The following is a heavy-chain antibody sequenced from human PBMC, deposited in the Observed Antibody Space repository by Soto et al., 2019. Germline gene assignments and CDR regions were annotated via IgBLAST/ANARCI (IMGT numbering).Heavy chain of an antibody. CDR3: AKTRTDYYYYYGMDV. Sequence: QVQLVQSGAEEKKPGASVKVSCKASGYTFTSYAMHWVRQAPGQRLEWMGWINAGNGNTKYSQKFQGRVTITRDTSASTADMERSSLRSEDTAVYYCAKTRTDYYYYYGMDVWGQGTTVTVSS. V-gene: IGHV1-3*05. J-gene: IGHJ6*02. CDR2: INAGNGNT. D-gene: IGHD1-1*01. CDR1: GYTFTSYA.